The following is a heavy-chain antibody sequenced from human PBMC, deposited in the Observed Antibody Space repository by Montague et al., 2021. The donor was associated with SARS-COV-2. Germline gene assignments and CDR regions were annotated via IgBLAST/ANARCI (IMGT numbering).Heavy chain of an antibody. D-gene: IGHD3-9*01. CDR3: ARAANILSGFYNHPFEY. J-gene: IGHJ4*02. CDR1: GGTVISDTYF. Sequence: SETLSLTCTVSGGTVISDTYFWSWIRKPPGKGLEWIAYIYDSDTTNNNPSFWSRVSMSSDRSKNQFSLKLTSVTPAYTAVYYCARAANILSGFYNHPFEYWGQVFLVSVAS. V-gene: IGHV4-61*01. CDR2: IYDSDTT.